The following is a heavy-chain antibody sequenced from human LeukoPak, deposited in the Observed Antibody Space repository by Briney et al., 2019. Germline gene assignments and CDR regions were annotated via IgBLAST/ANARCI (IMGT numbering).Heavy chain of an antibody. Sequence: HTGDVYYNPSLRSRVSLSIDTSRNQVSLKVTSVTAADTALYYCARVVASTSIDSWGQGILVTVSS. CDR2: HTGDV. D-gene: IGHD2-15*01. CDR3: ARVVASTSIDS. V-gene: IGHV4-30-2*04. J-gene: IGHJ4*02.